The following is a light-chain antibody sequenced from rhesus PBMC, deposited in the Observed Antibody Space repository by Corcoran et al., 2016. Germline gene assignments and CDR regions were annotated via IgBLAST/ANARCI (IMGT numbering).Light chain of an antibody. Sequence: DIQMTQSPSSLSASVGDTVTFTCRASQSISSWLAWYQQKPGKAPKLLIYKASSLQSGVPSRFRGSGCGTDFTLTISILQSEDFATYYCQQYSSSPYSFGQGTKVEIK. J-gene: IGKJ2*01. CDR1: QSISSW. CDR2: KAS. CDR3: QQYSSSPYS. V-gene: IGKV1-22*01.